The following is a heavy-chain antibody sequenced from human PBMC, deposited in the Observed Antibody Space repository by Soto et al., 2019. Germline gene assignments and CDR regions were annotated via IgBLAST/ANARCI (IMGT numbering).Heavy chain of an antibody. CDR2: IIPIFGTA. CDR3: ARVHPPRISGSYYDAFDI. J-gene: IGHJ3*02. Sequence: ASVKVSCKASGGTFSSYAISWVRQAPGQGLEWMGGIIPIFGTANYAQKFQGRLTITADESTSTAYMELSSLRSEDTAVYYCARVHPPRISGSYYDAFDIWGQGTMVTVSS. CDR1: GGTFSSYA. D-gene: IGHD1-26*01. V-gene: IGHV1-69*13.